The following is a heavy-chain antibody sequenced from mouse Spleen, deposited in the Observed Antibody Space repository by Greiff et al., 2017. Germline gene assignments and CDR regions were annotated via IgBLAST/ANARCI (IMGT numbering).Heavy chain of an antibody. J-gene: IGHJ2*01. Sequence: EVQRVESGGGLVQPGGSRKLSCAASGFTFSSFGMHWVRQAPEKGLEWVAYISSGSSTIYYADTVKGRFTISRDNPKNTLFLQMTSLRSEDTAMYYCARSGSSYFDYWGQGTTLTVSS. CDR1: GFTFSSFG. CDR3: ARSGSSYFDY. CDR2: ISSGSSTI. V-gene: IGHV5-17*02. D-gene: IGHD1-1*01.